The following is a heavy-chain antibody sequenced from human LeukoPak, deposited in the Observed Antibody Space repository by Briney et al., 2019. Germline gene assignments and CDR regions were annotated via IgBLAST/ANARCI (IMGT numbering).Heavy chain of an antibody. V-gene: IGHV3-33*01. CDR1: GFTFSAYG. CDR2: IWHDGTNT. CDR3: ARDGTGTTLVRGVMGNFDC. J-gene: IGHJ4*02. D-gene: IGHD3-10*01. Sequence: PGGSLRLSCAASGFTFSAYGMHWVRQAPGKGLEWVAFIWHDGTNTFYADSVRGRFTISRDNSKNTVYLEMNSLRAEDTAVYYCARDGTGTTLVRGVMGNFDCWGRGTLVTVSS.